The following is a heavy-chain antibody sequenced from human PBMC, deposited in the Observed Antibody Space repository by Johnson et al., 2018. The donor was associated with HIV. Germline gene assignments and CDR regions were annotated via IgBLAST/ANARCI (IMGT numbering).Heavy chain of an antibody. Sequence: QMLLVESGGGVVQPGRSLRLSCAACGFTFSYYAMHWVRQVPGKGLEWVAVISYDGTNKYYANSVKGRFTISRDNSKNTLYLQMNSLRAEDTAVYLCARIRVAVITEVGAFDMWGQGTMVTVSS. CDR1: GFTFSYYA. V-gene: IGHV3-30-3*01. D-gene: IGHD3-22*01. CDR2: ISYDGTNK. J-gene: IGHJ3*02. CDR3: ARIRVAVITEVGAFDM.